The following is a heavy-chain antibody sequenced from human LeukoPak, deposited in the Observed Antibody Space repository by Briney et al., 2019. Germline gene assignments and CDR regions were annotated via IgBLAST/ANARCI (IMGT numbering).Heavy chain of an antibody. CDR1: GFTFSSYS. Sequence: GGSLRLSCAASGFTFSSYSMNWVRQAPGKGLEWVSSISSSSSYIYYADSVKGRFTISRDNAKNSLYLQMNSLRAEDTAVYYCARRYRVVVAAFYYYYMDVWGKGTTVTVSS. D-gene: IGHD2-15*01. CDR3: ARRYRVVVAAFYYYYMDV. V-gene: IGHV3-21*01. J-gene: IGHJ6*03. CDR2: ISSSSSYI.